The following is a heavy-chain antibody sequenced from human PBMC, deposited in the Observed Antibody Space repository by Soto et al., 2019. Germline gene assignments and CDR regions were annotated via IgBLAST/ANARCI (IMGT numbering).Heavy chain of an antibody. CDR2: IYHSGST. J-gene: IGHJ4*02. V-gene: IGHV4-59*12. CDR3: ARGPPFH. Sequence: PSETPSLTCTVSGGSISSYYWSWIRQPPGKGLEWIGYIYHSGSTYYNPSLKSRVTISVDRSKNQFSLKLSSVTVADTAVYYCARGPPFHWGQGTLVTVSS. CDR1: GGSISSYY. D-gene: IGHD3-16*01.